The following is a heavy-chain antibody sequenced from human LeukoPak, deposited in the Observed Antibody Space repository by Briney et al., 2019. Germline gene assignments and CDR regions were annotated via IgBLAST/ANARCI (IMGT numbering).Heavy chain of an antibody. V-gene: IGHV1-18*01. D-gene: IGHD3-10*01. CDR1: GYTFTSYG. CDR3: ARGTAMVRGVIPGDY. Sequence: ASVKVSCKASGYTFTSYGISWVRQAPGQGLEWMGWISAYNGNTNYAQNLQGRVTMTTDTSTSTAYMELRSLRSDDTAVYYCARGTAMVRGVIPGDYWGQGTLVTVSS. J-gene: IGHJ4*02. CDR2: ISAYNGNT.